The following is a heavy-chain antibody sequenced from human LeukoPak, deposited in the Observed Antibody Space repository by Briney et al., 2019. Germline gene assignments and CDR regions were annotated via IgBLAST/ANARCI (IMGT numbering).Heavy chain of an antibody. J-gene: IGHJ4*02. CDR3: ARRSGYGDYQFDY. D-gene: IGHD4-17*01. CDR1: GGTFSSYA. Sequence: SVKVFCKASGGTFSSYAISWVRQAPGQGLEWMGGVIPIFGTANYAQKFQGRVTITADESTSTAYMELSSLRSEDTAVYYCARRSGYGDYQFDYWGQGTLVTVSS. V-gene: IGHV1-69*01. CDR2: VIPIFGTA.